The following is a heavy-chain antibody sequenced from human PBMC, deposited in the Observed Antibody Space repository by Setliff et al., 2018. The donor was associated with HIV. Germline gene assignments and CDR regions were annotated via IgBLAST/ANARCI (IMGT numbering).Heavy chain of an antibody. Sequence: TCTVSGDSVSSASYYWSWIRQPPGKGLEWIGYIYYTGSTNYNPSLKSRVTMSVDTSKNQFSLNLNSVTAADTAVYYCARLGAEDFSDYDWVDYWGQGTLVTVSS. J-gene: IGHJ4*02. CDR2: IYYTGST. CDR1: GDSVSSASYY. V-gene: IGHV4-61*01. CDR3: ARLGAEDFSDYDWVDY. D-gene: IGHD5-12*01.